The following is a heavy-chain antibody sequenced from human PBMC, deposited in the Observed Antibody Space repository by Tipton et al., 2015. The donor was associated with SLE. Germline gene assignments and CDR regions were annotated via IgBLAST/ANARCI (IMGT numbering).Heavy chain of an antibody. CDR1: GFSLSRYS. CDR2: FDSNGIT. J-gene: IGHJ6*03. CDR3: ARSYYYYYYHMDV. V-gene: IGHV3-21*06. Sequence: SLRLSCVASGFSLSRYSIYWVRQAPGKGLEWVSSFDSNGITKYADSLEGRFSVSRDGAKNSVSLQMNSLRAEDTAVYYCARSYYYYYYHMDVWGKGTTVTVSS.